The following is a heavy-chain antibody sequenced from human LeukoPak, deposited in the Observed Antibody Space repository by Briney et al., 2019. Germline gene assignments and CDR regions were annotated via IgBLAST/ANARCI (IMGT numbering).Heavy chain of an antibody. CDR1: GFTFSNYA. Sequence: GGSLRLSCAASGFTFSNYAMSWVRQAPGKGLEWVSAITGSGGGTYYADSVKGRFTISRDNSKDTLYLQMNSLRADDAAVYYCAKWGDYDVLTGYYDPDYWGQGTLVTVSS. J-gene: IGHJ4*02. CDR3: AKWGDYDVLTGYYDPDY. CDR2: ITGSGGGT. D-gene: IGHD3-9*01. V-gene: IGHV3-23*01.